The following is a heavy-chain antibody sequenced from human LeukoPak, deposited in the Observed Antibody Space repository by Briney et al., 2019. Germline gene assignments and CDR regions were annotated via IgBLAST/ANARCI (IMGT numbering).Heavy chain of an antibody. CDR1: GFTFSSYW. CDR3: AKDPRLGGFGYYFDY. D-gene: IGHD3-3*01. CDR2: ISGSGGST. Sequence: GGSLRLSCAASGFTFSSYWMHWVRQAPGKGLEWVSAISGSGGSTYYADSVKGRFTISRDNSKNTLYLQMNSLRAEDTAVYYCAKDPRLGGFGYYFDYWGQGTLVTVSS. V-gene: IGHV3-23*01. J-gene: IGHJ4*02.